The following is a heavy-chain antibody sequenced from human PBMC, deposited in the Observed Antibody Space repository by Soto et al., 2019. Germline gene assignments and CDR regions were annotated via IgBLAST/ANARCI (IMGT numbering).Heavy chain of an antibody. CDR2: IKSKTDGGTT. Sequence: GGSLRLSCAASGFTFTNAWMSWVRQAPRKGLEWVGRIKSKTDGGTTYYAAPVKGRFTISRDDSKNTLYLQMNSLKTEDTAVYYCTWIDSPGDYYYYMDVWGKGTTVTVSS. V-gene: IGHV3-15*01. J-gene: IGHJ6*03. D-gene: IGHD2-2*03. CDR1: GFTFTNAW. CDR3: TWIDSPGDYYYYMDV.